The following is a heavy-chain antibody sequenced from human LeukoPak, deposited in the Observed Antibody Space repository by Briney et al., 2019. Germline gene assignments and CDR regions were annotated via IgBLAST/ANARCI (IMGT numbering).Heavy chain of an antibody. Sequence: GGSLRLSCAASGFTFSSYSMNWVRQAPGKGLEWVSYISSSSSTIYYADSVKGRFTISRDNAKNSLYLQMNSLRAEDTAVYYGAKPYYYNGSGSPNFDSGGKGPRVTVSP. J-gene: IGHJ4*02. V-gene: IGHV3-48*04. CDR1: GFTFSSYS. D-gene: IGHD3-10*01. CDR3: AKPYYYNGSGSPNFDS. CDR2: ISSSSSTI.